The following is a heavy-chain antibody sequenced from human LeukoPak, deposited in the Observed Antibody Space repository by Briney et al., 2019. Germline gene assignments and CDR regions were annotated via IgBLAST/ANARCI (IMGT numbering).Heavy chain of an antibody. D-gene: IGHD3-10*01. V-gene: IGHV1-18*01. J-gene: IGHJ4*02. Sequence: ASVKVSCKASGYTFTSYGISWLRQAPGQGLEWMGWISAYNGNTNYAQKLQGRVTMTTDTSTSTAYMELRSLRSDDTAGYYCARGRVWFGDFPNFDYWGQGTLVTVSS. CDR3: ARGRVWFGDFPNFDY. CDR2: ISAYNGNT. CDR1: GYTFTSYG.